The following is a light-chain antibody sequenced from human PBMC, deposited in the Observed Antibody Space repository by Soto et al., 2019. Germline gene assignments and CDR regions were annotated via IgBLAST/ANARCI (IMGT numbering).Light chain of an antibody. CDR3: QQYNNWPRT. CDR1: QSVSSN. V-gene: IGKV3-15*01. Sequence: EIVMTQSPGTLSVSPGERATLSYRASQSVSSNLAWYQQKPGQAPRLLIYGASTRATGIPARFSGSGSGTEFTLTISSLQSEDFAVYYCQQYNNWPRTFGQGTKVEIK. J-gene: IGKJ1*01. CDR2: GAS.